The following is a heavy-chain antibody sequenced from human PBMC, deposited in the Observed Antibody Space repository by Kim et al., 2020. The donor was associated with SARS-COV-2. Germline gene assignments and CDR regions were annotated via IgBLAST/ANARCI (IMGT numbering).Heavy chain of an antibody. CDR1: GFSFSNSP. CDR2: IRGNGNSK. Sequence: GGSLRLSCAASGFSFSNSPMNWVRQAPGKGLEWVSRIRGNGNSKHSADSVKGRFTIFIDNSETNLYVQMHMLRPEDTDAAVCDRANIHRREWDFCDDFD. V-gene: IGHV3-48*01. J-gene: IGHJ2*01. D-gene: IGHD1-26*01. CDR3: DRANIHRREWDFCDDFD.